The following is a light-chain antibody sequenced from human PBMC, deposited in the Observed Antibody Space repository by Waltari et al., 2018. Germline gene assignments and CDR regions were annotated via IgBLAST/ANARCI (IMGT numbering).Light chain of an antibody. V-gene: IGLV2-14*01. CDR2: EVN. Sequence: QSALTQPASVSGSPGQSITIPCTGSSSEVGGYNYVYWYQQYPGKVPKIMIYEVNNRPSGVSSRFSGSKSGNTASLTISGLQADDEADYYCSSFTSRHLYVFGTGTAVTVL. CDR1: SSEVGGYNY. J-gene: IGLJ1*01. CDR3: SSFTSRHLYV.